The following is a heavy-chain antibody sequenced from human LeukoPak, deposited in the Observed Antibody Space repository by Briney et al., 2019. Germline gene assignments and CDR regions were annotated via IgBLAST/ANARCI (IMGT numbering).Heavy chain of an antibody. D-gene: IGHD1-26*01. CDR3: AKMKGHPLPKYYMDV. CDR1: GFTFSGFS. V-gene: IGHV3-23*01. CDR2: ISGSGDNT. Sequence: GGSLRLSCAASGFTFSGFSMSWVRRTPGEGLEWVSGISGSGDNTLYADSVKGRFTISRDNSKNTLYLEMNGLRAEDTAIYYCAKMKGHPLPKYYMDVWGQGTTVTVSS. J-gene: IGHJ6*01.